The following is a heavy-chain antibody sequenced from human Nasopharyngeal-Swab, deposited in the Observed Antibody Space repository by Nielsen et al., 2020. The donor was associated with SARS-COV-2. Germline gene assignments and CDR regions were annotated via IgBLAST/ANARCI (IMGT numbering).Heavy chain of an antibody. J-gene: IGHJ4*02. V-gene: IGHV3-11*05. CDR2: ISSSSSYT. CDR3: ARAALTVTYSFDY. Sequence: GESLKISCAASGFTFSDYYTSWIRQAPGKGLEWVSYISSSSSYTNYADSVKGRFTISRDHAKNSLYLQMNSLRAEDTAVYYCARAALTVTYSFDYWGQGTLVTVSS. D-gene: IGHD3-16*01. CDR1: GFTFSDYY.